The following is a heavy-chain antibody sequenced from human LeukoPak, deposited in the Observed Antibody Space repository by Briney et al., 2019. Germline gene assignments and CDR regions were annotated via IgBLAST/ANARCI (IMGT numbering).Heavy chain of an antibody. J-gene: IGHJ4*02. V-gene: IGHV1-18*01. CDR3: ARGRAAAGYFDY. CDR1: GYTFTSYG. CDR2: ISAYNGNT. D-gene: IGHD6-13*01. Sequence: ASVKVSCTASGYTFTSYGISWVRQAPGQGPEWMGWISAYNGNTNYAQKLQGRVSMTTDTSTSTAYMELRSLRSDDTAVYYCARGRAAAGYFDYWGQGTLVTVSS.